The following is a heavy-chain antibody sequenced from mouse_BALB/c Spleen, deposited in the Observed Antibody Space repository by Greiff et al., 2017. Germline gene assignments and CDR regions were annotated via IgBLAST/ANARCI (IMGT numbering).Heavy chain of an antibody. CDR1: GYTFTSYW. CDR3: ARYYYGSRGYAMDY. CDR2: IYPGDGDT. J-gene: IGHJ4*01. Sequence: VQLQQSGAELARPGASVKLSCKASGYTFTSYWMQWVKQRPGQGLEWIGAIYPGDGDTRYTQKFKGKATLTADKSSSTAYMQLSSLASEDSAVYYCARYYYGSRGYAMDYWGQGTSVTVSS. D-gene: IGHD1-1*01. V-gene: IGHV1-87*01.